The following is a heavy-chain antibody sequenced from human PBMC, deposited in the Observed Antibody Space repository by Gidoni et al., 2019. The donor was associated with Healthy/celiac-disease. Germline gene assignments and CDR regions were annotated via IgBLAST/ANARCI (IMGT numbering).Heavy chain of an antibody. CDR2: ISYNGGNE. D-gene: IGHD3-22*01. CDR1: GFTFSRYG. Sequence: QVQLVESGGGVVQPGRSLRISCGASGFTFSRYGMHWVRQAPGKGLEWVAVISYNGGNEYYGDSVKGRFTISRDKSKNMLYLQMNSLRAEDTAVYYCAKDRVTYYYDSKGYYYGMDVWGQGTTVTVSS. J-gene: IGHJ6*02. V-gene: IGHV3-30*18. CDR3: AKDRVTYYYDSKGYYYGMDV.